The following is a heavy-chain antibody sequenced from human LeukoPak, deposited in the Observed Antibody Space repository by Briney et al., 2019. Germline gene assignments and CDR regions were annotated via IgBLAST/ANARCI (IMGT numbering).Heavy chain of an antibody. CDR3: ARENWVFDY. Sequence: SETLSLSCVVSGYPISSGYHWGWIRQPPGEGLEWIGSVYRSGSTYYNPSLKSRVTIPVDTSKNQISLKVRSVTAADTAVYYCARENWVFDYWGQGILVTVSS. D-gene: IGHD7-27*01. J-gene: IGHJ4*02. CDR1: GYPISSGYH. V-gene: IGHV4-38-2*02. CDR2: VYRSGST.